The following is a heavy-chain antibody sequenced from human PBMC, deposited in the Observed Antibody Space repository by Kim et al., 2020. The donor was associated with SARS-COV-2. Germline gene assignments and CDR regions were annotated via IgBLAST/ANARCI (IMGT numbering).Heavy chain of an antibody. CDR3: ARGRAGVVPSPIMGLGPYYDYHALDV. J-gene: IGHJ6*02. D-gene: IGHD3-3*01. Sequence: SETLSLTCAVYVGSFSDYHWTWIRQSPGKGLEWIGEIDHSGATNYNPSLKSRVAISVDTSKNQFSLKLKSVTAADTAVYFCARGRAGVVPSPIMGLGPYYDYHALDVWGQGTTVSVSS. V-gene: IGHV4-34*01. CDR2: IDHSGAT. CDR1: VGSFSDYH.